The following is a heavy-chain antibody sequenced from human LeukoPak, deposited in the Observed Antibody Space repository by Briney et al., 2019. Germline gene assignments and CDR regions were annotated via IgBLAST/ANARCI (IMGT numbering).Heavy chain of an antibody. CDR3: ARGLLRFLEWSIGGGAFDI. D-gene: IGHD3-3*01. CDR1: GYTFTSYG. J-gene: IGHJ3*02. Sequence: GASVKVSCKASGYTFTSYGISWVRQAPGQGLEWMGWISAYKGNTNYAQKLQGRVTMTTDTSTSTAYMELRSLRSDDTAVYYCARGLLRFLEWSIGGGAFDIWGQGTMVTVSS. V-gene: IGHV1-18*01. CDR2: ISAYKGNT.